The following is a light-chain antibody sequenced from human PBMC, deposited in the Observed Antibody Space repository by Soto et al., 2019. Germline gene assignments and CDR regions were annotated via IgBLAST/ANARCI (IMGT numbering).Light chain of an antibody. CDR2: DAS. CDR3: QQYGNSPIT. J-gene: IGKJ5*01. V-gene: IGKV3-11*01. Sequence: IVLTISPTTLSSPPAGSANLSFRASQSVRSYLAWYQQKPGQAPRLLIYDASNRATGIPARFSGSGSGTDFTLTISRLEPEDFAVYYCQQYGNSPITFGQGTRLEIK. CDR1: QSVRSY.